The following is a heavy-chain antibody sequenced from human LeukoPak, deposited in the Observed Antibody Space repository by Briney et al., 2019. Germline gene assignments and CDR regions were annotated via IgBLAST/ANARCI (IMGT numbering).Heavy chain of an antibody. D-gene: IGHD1-26*01. CDR3: AHLMGTYSGSP. CDR1: GYTFTSYG. Sequence: ASVKVSCKASGYTFTSYGISWVRQAPGQGLEWMGWINPNSGGTNYAQKFQGRVTMTRDTSISTAYMELSRLRSDDTAVYYCAHLMGTYSGSPWGQGTLVTVSS. CDR2: INPNSGGT. J-gene: IGHJ5*02. V-gene: IGHV1-2*02.